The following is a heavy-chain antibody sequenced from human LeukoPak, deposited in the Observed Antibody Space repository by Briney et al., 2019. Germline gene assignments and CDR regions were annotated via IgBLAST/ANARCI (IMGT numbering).Heavy chain of an antibody. J-gene: IGHJ4*02. CDR2: ISSSSSYI. V-gene: IGHV3-21*01. CDR1: GFTFSSYS. D-gene: IGHD3-9*01. Sequence: GGSLRLSCAASGFTFSSYSMNWVRQAPGKGLEGVSSISSSSSYIYYAASVKGPFTISRDNAKNSLYLQMNSLRAEDTAVYYCARDLSNILTAYYSSFDYGGQGTLVTVS. CDR3: ARDLSNILTAYYSSFDY.